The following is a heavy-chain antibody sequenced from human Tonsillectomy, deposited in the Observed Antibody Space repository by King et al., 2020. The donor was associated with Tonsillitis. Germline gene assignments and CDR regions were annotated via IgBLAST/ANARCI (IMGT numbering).Heavy chain of an antibody. Sequence: HVQLVESGGGEVQPGGSLRLSCAASGFTFSNNGIHWGRQAPGKGLEWGAVIWNDGSKKFYADAGKGRFTISRDNSKNMVYLQMNSLRAEDTAVYYCARDWNGGKDYWGQGTLVTVSS. V-gene: IGHV3-33*01. CDR1: GFTFSNNG. CDR3: ARDWNGGKDY. CDR2: IWNDGSKK. D-gene: IGHD1-1*01. J-gene: IGHJ4*02.